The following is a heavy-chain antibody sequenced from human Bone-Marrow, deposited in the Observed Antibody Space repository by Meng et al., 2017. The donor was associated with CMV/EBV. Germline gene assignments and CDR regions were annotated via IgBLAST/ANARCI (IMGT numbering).Heavy chain of an antibody. V-gene: IGHV3-23*03. Sequence: GESLKISCAASGFTFSSYAMSWVRQAPGKGLEWVSVMYGLSTLTYYADSVKGRFTISRDNSKNTLYLQTNNLRAEDTAVYYCAKDEGGSYNHFFDYWGQVTLVTVSS. CDR2: MYGLSTLT. D-gene: IGHD1-26*01. CDR1: GFTFSSYA. CDR3: AKDEGGSYNHFFDY. J-gene: IGHJ4*02.